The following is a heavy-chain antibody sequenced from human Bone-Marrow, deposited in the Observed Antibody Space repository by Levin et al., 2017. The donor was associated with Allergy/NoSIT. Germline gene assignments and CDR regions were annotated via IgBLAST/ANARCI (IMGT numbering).Heavy chain of an antibody. V-gene: IGHV3-9*01. D-gene: IGHD3/OR15-3a*01. Sequence: PGGSLRLSCAASGFSFDDFAMHWVRQVPGKGLEWVSGISWNSDTIAYADSVKGRFTISRDNAKHLLYLEMNSLRTEDTAWFYCVKGGYDFWTTYYKVWGQGTLVTVSS. CDR3: VKGGYDFWTTYYKV. CDR2: ISWNSDTI. J-gene: IGHJ4*02. CDR1: GFSFDDFA.